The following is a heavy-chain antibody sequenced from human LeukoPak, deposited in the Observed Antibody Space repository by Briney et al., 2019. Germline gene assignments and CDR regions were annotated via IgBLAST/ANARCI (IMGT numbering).Heavy chain of an antibody. CDR2: INWNGGNT. J-gene: IGHJ6*03. Sequence: PGGSLRLSCAASGFTFDDYGMSWVRQAPGKGLEWVFGINWNGGNTDYADSVKGRFTISRDNAKNSLYLQMNSLRAEDTALYYCVRGSTVVSRGYFYYYMDVWGKGTTVTVSS. CDR1: GFTFDDYG. D-gene: IGHD4-23*01. V-gene: IGHV3-20*04. CDR3: VRGSTVVSRGYFYYYMDV.